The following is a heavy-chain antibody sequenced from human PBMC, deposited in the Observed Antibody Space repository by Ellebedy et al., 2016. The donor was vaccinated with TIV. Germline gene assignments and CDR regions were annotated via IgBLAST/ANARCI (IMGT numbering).Heavy chain of an antibody. J-gene: IGHJ4*02. D-gene: IGHD3-10*01. CDR3: ARDMGGAYYY. V-gene: IGHV3-48*04. CDR1: GFTFSNAW. CDR2: ISSSGTLI. Sequence: GESLKISCAASGFTFSNAWMNWVRQAPGKGLEWISYISSSGTLIYYADSVKGRFTISRDDAKNSLNLQMNSLRTEDTAVYYCARDMGGAYYYWGQGTLVTVSS.